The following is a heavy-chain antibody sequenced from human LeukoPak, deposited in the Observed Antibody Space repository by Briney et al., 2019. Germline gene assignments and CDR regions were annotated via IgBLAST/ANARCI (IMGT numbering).Heavy chain of an antibody. V-gene: IGHV1-2*02. CDR2: INPNSGGT. D-gene: IGHD3-10*01. Sequence: ASVKVSCKASGYTFTGYYMHWVRQAPGQGLEWMGWINPNSGGTNYAQKFQGRVTMTRDMSISTAYMELSRLRSDDTAVYYCAREPVLAGDYYYYGMDVWGQGTTVTVSS. CDR3: AREPVLAGDYYYYGMDV. CDR1: GYTFTGYY. J-gene: IGHJ6*02.